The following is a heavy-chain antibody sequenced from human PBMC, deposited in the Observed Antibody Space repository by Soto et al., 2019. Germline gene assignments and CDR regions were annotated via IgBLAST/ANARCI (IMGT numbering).Heavy chain of an antibody. D-gene: IGHD1-20*01. J-gene: IGHJ4*02. CDR1: GFTFSSYW. V-gene: IGHV3-74*01. CDR3: ARGPPTITGTIDY. Sequence: PGGSLRLSCAASGFTFSSYWMHWVRQAPGKGLVWVSRINSDGSSTSYADSVKGRFTISRDNAKNTLYLQMNSLRGEDTAVYYCARGPPTITGTIDYLGQGTLVTVSS. CDR2: INSDGSST.